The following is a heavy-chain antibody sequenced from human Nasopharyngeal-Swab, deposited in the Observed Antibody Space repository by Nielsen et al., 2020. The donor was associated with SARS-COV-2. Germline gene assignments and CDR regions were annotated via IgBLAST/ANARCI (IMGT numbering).Heavy chain of an antibody. Sequence: GSLRLSCAASGFIFSQYGMHWVRQAPGKGLEWVAFIRYDGSHKYYADSVKGRFTISRDNSENTLYLQMNSLRAADTAVYYCARGDSTSWWNSYWGQGTLVTVSS. D-gene: IGHD2-2*01. J-gene: IGHJ4*02. CDR2: IRYDGSHK. CDR1: GFIFSQYG. CDR3: ARGDSTSWWNSY. V-gene: IGHV3-30*02.